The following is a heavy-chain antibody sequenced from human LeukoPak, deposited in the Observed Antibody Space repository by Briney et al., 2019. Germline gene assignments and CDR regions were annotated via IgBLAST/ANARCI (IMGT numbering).Heavy chain of an antibody. J-gene: IGHJ4*02. CDR1: GGSISSYY. CDR2: IYYSGST. D-gene: IGHD5-12*01. V-gene: IGHV4-59*01. Sequence: SETLSLTCTVSGGSISSYYWSWIRQPPGKGLEWIGYIYYSGSTNYNPSLKSRVTISVDTSKYQFSLKLSSVTAADTAVYYCARDLGALDIAWDWGQGTLVTVSS. CDR3: ARDLGALDIAWD.